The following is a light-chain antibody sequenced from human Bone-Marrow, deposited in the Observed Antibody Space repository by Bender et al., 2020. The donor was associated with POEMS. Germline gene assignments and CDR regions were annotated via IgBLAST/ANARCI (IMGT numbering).Light chain of an antibody. CDR1: SSDVGSYNL. Sequence: QSALTQPASVSGSPGQSITISCTGTSSDVGSYNLVSWYQQHPGKAPKLMIFEVSKRPSGVSNRFSGSKSGTSASLAISGLRPDDEAEYFCAAWHDSLHGWVFGGGTKLTVL. V-gene: IGLV2-14*02. CDR3: AAWHDSLHGWV. J-gene: IGLJ3*02. CDR2: EVS.